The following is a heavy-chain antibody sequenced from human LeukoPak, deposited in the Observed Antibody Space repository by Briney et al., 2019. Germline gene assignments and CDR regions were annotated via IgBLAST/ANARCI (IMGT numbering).Heavy chain of an antibody. J-gene: IGHJ4*02. D-gene: IGHD2-15*01. CDR3: ARIYCSGGSCFQNDY. Sequence: SVKDACKASGGTFSSYAISWVRQAPGQGLELIGRIIPILGIANYAQKFQGRVTITADKSTSTAYMELSSLRSEDTAVYYCARIYCSGGSCFQNDYWGQGTLVTVSS. V-gene: IGHV1-69*04. CDR2: IIPILGIA. CDR1: GGTFSSYA.